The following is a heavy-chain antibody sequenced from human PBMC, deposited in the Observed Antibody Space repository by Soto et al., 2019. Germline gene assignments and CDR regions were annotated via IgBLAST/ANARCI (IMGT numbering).Heavy chain of an antibody. V-gene: IGHV1-18*01. D-gene: IGHD3-10*01. CDR2: ISAYNGNT. Sequence: ASVKVSCKASGYTFTSYGISWVRQAPGQGLEWMGWISAYNGNTNYVQKLQGRVTMTTDTSTSTAYMELRSLRSDDTAVYYCARVPRPYYYGSGSYSDYWGQGTLVTVSS. J-gene: IGHJ4*02. CDR3: ARVPRPYYYGSGSYSDY. CDR1: GYTFTSYG.